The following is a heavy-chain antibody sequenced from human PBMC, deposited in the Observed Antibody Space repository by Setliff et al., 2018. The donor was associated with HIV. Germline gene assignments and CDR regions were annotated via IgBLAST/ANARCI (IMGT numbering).Heavy chain of an antibody. Sequence: SETLSLTCRVSGGSIRDYYWNWIRQPAGKGLEWIGRMHTSGNTNYNPSLKSRVTMSVDTSKNQFSLRLSSVTAADTAVYYCARDQKGYSYGYFDSWGQGTLVTVSS. CDR2: MHTSGNT. CDR1: GGSIRDYY. V-gene: IGHV4-4*07. D-gene: IGHD5-18*01. CDR3: ARDQKGYSYGYFDS. J-gene: IGHJ4*02.